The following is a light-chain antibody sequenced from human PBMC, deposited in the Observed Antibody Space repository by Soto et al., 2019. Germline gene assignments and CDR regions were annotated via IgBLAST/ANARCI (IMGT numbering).Light chain of an antibody. Sequence: EIVLTQSPASLSLSPWERATLSFRASQSVSSYLAWYQQKPGQAPRLLIYDASNRATGIPARFSGSGSGTDFTLTISSLEPEDFAVYYCQQRSNWPPTFGPGTKVDIK. CDR3: QQRSNWPPT. CDR1: QSVSSY. J-gene: IGKJ3*01. CDR2: DAS. V-gene: IGKV3-11*01.